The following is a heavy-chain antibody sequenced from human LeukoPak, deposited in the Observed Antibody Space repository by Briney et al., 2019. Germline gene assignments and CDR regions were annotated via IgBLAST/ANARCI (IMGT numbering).Heavy chain of an antibody. Sequence: PSETLSLTCTVSGGSISSYYWSWIRQPAGKGLEWIGRIYTSGSTNYNPSLKSRVTMSVDTSKNQFSLKLSSVTAADTAVYYCARVSNYDSSGYSPDAFDIWGQGTMVTVSS. V-gene: IGHV4-4*07. CDR2: IYTSGST. J-gene: IGHJ3*02. CDR3: ARVSNYDSSGYSPDAFDI. CDR1: GGSISSYY. D-gene: IGHD3-22*01.